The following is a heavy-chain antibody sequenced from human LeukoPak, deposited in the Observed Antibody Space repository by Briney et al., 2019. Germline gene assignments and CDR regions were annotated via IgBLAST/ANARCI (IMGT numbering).Heavy chain of an antibody. Sequence: PGGSLRLSCAASEFTFSNFWMSWVRQVPGKGLEWVANTNRDGSEKYYVVSVKSRVTISRDNAMNFLYLQLNSLRVDDTAVYYCARDSGSCRGCAFDIWGQGTVVTVSS. CDR2: TNRDGSEK. J-gene: IGHJ3*02. V-gene: IGHV3-7*01. CDR1: EFTFSNFW. D-gene: IGHD1-26*01. CDR3: ARDSGSCRGCAFDI.